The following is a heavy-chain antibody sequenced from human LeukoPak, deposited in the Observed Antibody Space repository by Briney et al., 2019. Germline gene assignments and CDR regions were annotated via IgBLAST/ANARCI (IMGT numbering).Heavy chain of an antibody. J-gene: IGHJ4*02. CDR3: ARHSGYDYYFDY. CDR1: GFTFSSYG. V-gene: IGHV3-30*03. D-gene: IGHD5-12*01. CDR2: ISYDGSNK. Sequence: GGSLRLSCAASGFTFSSYGMHWVRQAPGKGLEWVAVISYDGSNKYYADSVKGRFTISRDNSKNTLYLQMNSLGAEDTAVYYCARHSGYDYYFDYWGQGTLVTVSS.